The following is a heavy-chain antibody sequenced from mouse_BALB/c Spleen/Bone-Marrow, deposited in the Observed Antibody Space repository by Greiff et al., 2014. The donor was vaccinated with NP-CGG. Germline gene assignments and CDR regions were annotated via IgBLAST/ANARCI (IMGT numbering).Heavy chain of an antibody. CDR3: SRGNLRYFDV. Sequence: VKLQESGPGLVAPSQSLSITCTVSGFSLTSYGVHWVRQPPGKGLEWLGVIWAGGSTNYNSALMSRLSNSKYNSKSQGFLKMNRLQTDDTAMFYWSRGNLRYFDVWGAGTTVTVSS. V-gene: IGHV2-9*02. J-gene: IGHJ1*01. CDR2: IWAGGST. CDR1: GFSLTSYG.